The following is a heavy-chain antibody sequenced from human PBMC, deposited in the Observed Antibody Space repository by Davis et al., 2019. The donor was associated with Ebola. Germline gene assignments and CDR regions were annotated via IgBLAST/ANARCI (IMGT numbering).Heavy chain of an antibody. CDR1: GFTFSSYA. CDR3: ARDLYYDFWSGLDY. Sequence: PGGSLRLSCAASGFTFSSYAMHWVRQAPGKGLEWVAVISYGGSNKYYADSVKGRFTISRDNSKNTLYLQMNSLRAEDTAVYYCARDLYYDFWSGLDYWGQGTLVTVSS. V-gene: IGHV3-30-3*01. CDR2: ISYGGSNK. D-gene: IGHD3-3*01. J-gene: IGHJ4*02.